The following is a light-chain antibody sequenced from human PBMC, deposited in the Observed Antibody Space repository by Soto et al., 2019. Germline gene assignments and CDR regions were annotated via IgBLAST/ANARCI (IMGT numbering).Light chain of an antibody. CDR3: CSYAGISTRYV. CDR2: DVA. V-gene: IGLV2-11*01. Sequence: QSVLTQPRSMSGSPGQSLTISCTGTSSDVGGYDYVSWYQHHPGTVPKLLIYDVANRPSGVPHRFSGSKSSNTASLTISGLQAEDEADYYCCSYAGISTRYVFGTGTKVTV. CDR1: SSDVGGYDY. J-gene: IGLJ1*01.